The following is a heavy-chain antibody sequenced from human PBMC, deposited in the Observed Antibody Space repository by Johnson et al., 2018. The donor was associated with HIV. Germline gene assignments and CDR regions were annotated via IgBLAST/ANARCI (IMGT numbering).Heavy chain of an antibody. D-gene: IGHD6-13*01. Sequence: VQLVESGGGLVQPGRSLRLSCTASGFTFGDYAMSWFRQAPGKGLEWVGFIRSKAYGGTTEYAASVKGRFTISRDDSKSMAYLQMNSLKTEDTAVYYCAKVPSRYSVIAATGTCAFDIWGQGTMVTVSS. J-gene: IGHJ3*02. CDR1: GFTFGDYA. CDR3: AKVPSRYSVIAATGTCAFDI. V-gene: IGHV3-49*03. CDR2: IRSKAYGGTT.